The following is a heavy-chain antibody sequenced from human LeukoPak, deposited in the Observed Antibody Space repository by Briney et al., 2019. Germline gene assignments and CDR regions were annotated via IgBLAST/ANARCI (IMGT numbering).Heavy chain of an antibody. CDR3: ARGQAIQLRFAGGNWFDP. CDR1: GGSFSGYY. Sequence: SETLSLTCAVYGGSFSGYYWSWIRQPPGKGLEWIGEINHSGSTNYNPSLKSRVTISVDTSKNQFSLKLSSVTAADTAVYYCARGQAIQLRFAGGNWFDPWGQGTLVTVSS. V-gene: IGHV4-34*01. CDR2: INHSGST. D-gene: IGHD5-18*01. J-gene: IGHJ5*02.